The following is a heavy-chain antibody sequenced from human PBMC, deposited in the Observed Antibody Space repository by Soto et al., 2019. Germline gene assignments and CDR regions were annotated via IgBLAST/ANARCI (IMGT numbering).Heavy chain of an antibody. CDR2: IWYDGSNK. D-gene: IGHD5-18*01. V-gene: IGHV3-33*01. J-gene: IGHJ4*02. Sequence: GGSLRLSCAASGFTFSSYGMHWVRQAPGKGLEWVAVIWYDGSNKYYADSVKGRFTISRDNSKDTLYLQMNSLRAEDTAVYYCARESSQLQLWSFAKTYDYWGQGTLVTVSS. CDR3: ARESSQLQLWSFAKTYDY. CDR1: GFTFSSYG.